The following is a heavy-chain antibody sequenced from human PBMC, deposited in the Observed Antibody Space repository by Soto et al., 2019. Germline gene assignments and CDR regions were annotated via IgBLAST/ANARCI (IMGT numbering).Heavy chain of an antibody. V-gene: IGHV1-69*02. J-gene: IGHJ6*03. Sequence: ASVKVSCKASGGTFSSYTISWVRQAPGQGLEWTGRIIPILGIANYAQKFQGRVTITADKSTSTAYMELSSLRSGDTAVYYCAGSPGRDLYYYMDVWGKGTTVTVSS. CDR3: AGSPGRDLYYYMDV. CDR1: GGTFSSYT. CDR2: IIPILGIA.